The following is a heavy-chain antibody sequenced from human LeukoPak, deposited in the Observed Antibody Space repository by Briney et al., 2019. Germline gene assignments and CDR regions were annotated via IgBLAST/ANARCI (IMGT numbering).Heavy chain of an antibody. CDR3: ARGRLRYNFDAFDI. Sequence: PSETLSLTCTVSGGSISGYYWNWIRQSPGKGLEWIGYIYYIGSTNYNPSLKSRVTISVDTSNNQFSLKLSSVAAADTAVYYCARGRLRYNFDAFDIWGQGTMVTVSS. D-gene: IGHD1-20*01. V-gene: IGHV4-59*01. CDR2: IYYIGST. CDR1: GGSISGYY. J-gene: IGHJ3*02.